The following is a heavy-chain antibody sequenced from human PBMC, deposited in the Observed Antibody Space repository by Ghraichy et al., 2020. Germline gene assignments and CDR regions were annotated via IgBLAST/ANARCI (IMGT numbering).Heavy chain of an antibody. CDR2: IFYSGST. CDR1: GGSITGYY. CDR3: GRGERLGLDY. D-gene: IGHD3-3*01. V-gene: IGHV4-59*01. J-gene: IGHJ4*02. Sequence: SETLSLTCTVSGGSITGYYWSWIRQPPGKGLEWIGYIFYSGSTNYNPSLKSRVTISVDTSKNQFSLKMTSVTAADTAVYYCGRGERLGLDYWGQGPLVTVSS.